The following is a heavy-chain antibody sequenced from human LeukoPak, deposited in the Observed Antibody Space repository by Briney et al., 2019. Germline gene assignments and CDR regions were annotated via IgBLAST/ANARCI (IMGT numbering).Heavy chain of an antibody. V-gene: IGHV3-7*01. D-gene: IGHD6-25*01. CDR1: GFTFSRYW. CDR3: ARERPAAASAFEI. Sequence: GSLGLSCAASGFTFSRYWMSWVRQAPGKGLERVANIKEDGSAKYYLDSVKGRFTISRDNAKNSLFLQMNSLRGEDTALYFCARERPAAASAFEIWGQGTRVTVSS. J-gene: IGHJ3*02. CDR2: IKEDGSAK.